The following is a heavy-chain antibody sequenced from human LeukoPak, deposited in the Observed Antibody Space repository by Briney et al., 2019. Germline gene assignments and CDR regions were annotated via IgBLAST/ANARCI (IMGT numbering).Heavy chain of an antibody. CDR3: ASSFQAAATT. CDR1: GFTFSSYW. Sequence: GGSLRLSCAASGFTFSSYWMHWVRQAPGKGLVWVSRINSDGSSTSYADSVTGRFTISRDNAKNTLHLQMNSLRAEDTAVYYCASSFQAAATTWGQGTLVTVSS. J-gene: IGHJ4*02. V-gene: IGHV3-74*01. D-gene: IGHD1-26*01. CDR2: INSDGSST.